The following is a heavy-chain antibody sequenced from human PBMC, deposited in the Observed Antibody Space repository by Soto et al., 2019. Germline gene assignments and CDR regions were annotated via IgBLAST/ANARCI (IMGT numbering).Heavy chain of an antibody. CDR2: ISGSGSGT. V-gene: IGHV3-23*01. CDR3: AKDRVQDCTSISCYRGGDS. D-gene: IGHD2-2*01. CDR1: GFNFNFYD. Sequence: EVQLLESGGGLVQPGGSLRLSCVASGFNFNFYDMSWVRQAPGKGLEWVSAISGSGSGTFYSDSVKGRFTISRDNPKNTVYLEISGLRPEDAAVYYCAKDRVQDCTSISCYRGGDSWGQGTLVTVSS. J-gene: IGHJ4*02.